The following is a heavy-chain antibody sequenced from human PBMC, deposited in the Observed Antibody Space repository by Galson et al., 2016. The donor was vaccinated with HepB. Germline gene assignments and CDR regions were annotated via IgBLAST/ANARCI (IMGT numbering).Heavy chain of an antibody. Sequence: QSGAEVKKPGESLKISRKASGSSFTHYWIGWVRQMPGKGLEWMGIISLSDSGTRYTPSFQGQVTISADRSISTAYLQWSSLKASDSAMYYCASHARGYCTGGTCYRVDWGQGTLVTVSS. CDR2: ISLSDSGT. CDR1: GSSFTHYW. J-gene: IGHJ4*02. D-gene: IGHD2-15*01. CDR3: ASHARGYCTGGTCYRVD. V-gene: IGHV5-51*01.